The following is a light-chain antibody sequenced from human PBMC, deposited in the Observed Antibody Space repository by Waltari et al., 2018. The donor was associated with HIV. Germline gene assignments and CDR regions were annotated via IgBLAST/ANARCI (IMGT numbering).Light chain of an antibody. CDR2: AAS. Sequence: DIQMTQSPSSLSASVGDRVTITCRASQTISSYLNWYQQKPENAPKLLIYAASSLQSGVPSRFSGSGSGTNFTLTINSLQPDDFASYFCQQTYRSPLTFGPGTKVDIK. CDR1: QTISSY. V-gene: IGKV1-39*01. CDR3: QQTYRSPLT. J-gene: IGKJ3*01.